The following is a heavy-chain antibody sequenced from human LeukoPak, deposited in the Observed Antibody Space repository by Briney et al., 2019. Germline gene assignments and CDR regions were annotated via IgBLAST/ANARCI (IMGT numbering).Heavy chain of an antibody. CDR1: GFTFSSDV. J-gene: IGHJ5*02. V-gene: IGHV3-23*01. Sequence: GGSLRLSCAASGFTFSSDVMGWVGQAPGKGREWVGGIHGGSVSRYYPDSVQGRFTISRDNTKNTLYLQMNSLRADDTALYYCARLPTGYPNWFDTWGQGTLVTVSP. CDR3: ARLPTGYPNWFDT. CDR2: IHGGSVSR. D-gene: IGHD3-9*01.